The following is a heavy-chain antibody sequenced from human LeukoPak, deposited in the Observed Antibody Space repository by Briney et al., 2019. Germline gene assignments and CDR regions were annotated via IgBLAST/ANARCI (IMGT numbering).Heavy chain of an antibody. Sequence: GGSLRLFCAASGFTFSSYWMSWVRQAPGKGLEWVANIKQDGSEEYYVDSVKGRFTISRDNAKNSLYLQMNSLRAEDTAVYYCAREVDILAVTGADFDYWGQGTLVTVSS. CDR3: AREVDILAVTGADFDY. CDR1: GFTFSSYW. J-gene: IGHJ4*02. D-gene: IGHD2-21*02. V-gene: IGHV3-7*01. CDR2: IKQDGSEE.